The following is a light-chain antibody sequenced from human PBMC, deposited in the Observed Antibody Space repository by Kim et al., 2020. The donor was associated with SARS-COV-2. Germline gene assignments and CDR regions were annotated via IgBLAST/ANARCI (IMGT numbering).Light chain of an antibody. J-gene: IGKJ3*01. CDR3: QQYDDRPPFT. V-gene: IGKV1-33*01. CDR2: DAS. Sequence: AIGDRVTITCQASQDISTYLNWYQQKPGTAPKLLISDASTLEPRVPSRFSGSGSGTDFTLTISRLQPEDIATYFCQQYDDRPPFTFGPGTKVDIK. CDR1: QDISTY.